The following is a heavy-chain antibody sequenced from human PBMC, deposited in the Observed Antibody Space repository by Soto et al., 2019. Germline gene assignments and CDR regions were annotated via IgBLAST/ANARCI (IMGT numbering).Heavy chain of an antibody. CDR2: INSGSTTI. CDR3: ARESGNSYEGYYSDF. J-gene: IGHJ4*02. D-gene: IGHD1-26*01. Sequence: LRLSCAASGFSFSGWSYNWVRQAAGKGLEWVSYINSGSTTIYYADSVKGRFTVSRDDAENSLHLQMNSLRGEDTAVYYCARESGNSYEGYYSDFWGQGVLVTVSS. CDR1: GFSFSGWS. V-gene: IGHV3-48*04.